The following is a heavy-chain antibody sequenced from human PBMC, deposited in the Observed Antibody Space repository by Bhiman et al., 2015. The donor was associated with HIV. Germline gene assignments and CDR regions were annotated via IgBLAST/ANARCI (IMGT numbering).Heavy chain of an antibody. D-gene: IGHD3-10*01. V-gene: IGHV3-30*03. CDR2: ISHTGSNR. Sequence: QVQLVESGGGVVQPGRSLRLSCAASGFTFSSYGMHWVRQAPGKGLEWVSVISHTGSNRYYADSVKGRFTISRDNSKNTMYLHMNSLRPGDTAVYFCARDGSMVRGVSAFDIWGQGTMVTVSS. J-gene: IGHJ3*02. CDR1: GFTFSSYG. CDR3: ARDGSMVRGVSAFDI.